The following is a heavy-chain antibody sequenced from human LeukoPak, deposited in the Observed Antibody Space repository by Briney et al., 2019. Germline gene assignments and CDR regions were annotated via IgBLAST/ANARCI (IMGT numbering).Heavy chain of an antibody. Sequence: GASVKVSCKGSGYTLTELSMHWVRQAPGKGLERKGGFDPEDGETIYAHKFQGRVTMTEDASTDTAYMELSSLRSEDTAVYYCATDLSSGWYLGYWGQGTLVTVSS. CDR1: GYTLTELS. D-gene: IGHD6-19*01. CDR3: ATDLSSGWYLGY. V-gene: IGHV1-24*01. J-gene: IGHJ4*02. CDR2: FDPEDGET.